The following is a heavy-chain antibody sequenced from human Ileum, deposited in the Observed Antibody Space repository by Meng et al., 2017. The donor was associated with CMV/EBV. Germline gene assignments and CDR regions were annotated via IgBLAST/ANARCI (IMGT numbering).Heavy chain of an antibody. CDR3: ARSPRGYGGYDSVGMDV. CDR1: GYTFTGYY. D-gene: IGHD5-12*01. Sequence: ASVKVSCKASGYTFTGYYMHWVRQAPGQGLEWMGWINPNSGGTNYAQKFQGRVTMTRNTSISTAYMELSRLRSDDTAVYYCARSPRGYGGYDSVGMDVWGQGTTVTVSS. J-gene: IGHJ6*02. V-gene: IGHV1-2*02. CDR2: INPNSGGT.